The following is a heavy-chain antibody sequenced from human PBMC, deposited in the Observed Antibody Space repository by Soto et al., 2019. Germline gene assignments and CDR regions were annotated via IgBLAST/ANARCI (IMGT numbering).Heavy chain of an antibody. D-gene: IGHD2-15*01. Sequence: GESLKISCKGSGYSFTSYWIGWVRQMPGKGLEWMGIIYPGDSDTRYSPSFQGQVTISADKSISTAYLQWSSLKASDTAMYYWASSHCSGGSCYSGSFDYWGQGTLVTISS. CDR3: ASSHCSGGSCYSGSFDY. J-gene: IGHJ4*02. CDR2: IYPGDSDT. CDR1: GYSFTSYW. V-gene: IGHV5-51*01.